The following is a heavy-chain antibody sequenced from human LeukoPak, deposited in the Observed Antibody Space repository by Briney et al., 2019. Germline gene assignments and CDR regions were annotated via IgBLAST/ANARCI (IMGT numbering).Heavy chain of an antibody. CDR1: GGSISSGDYY. CDR2: IYYNGST. V-gene: IGHV4-30-4*01. CDR3: ARGTVPAPLDY. Sequence: SQTLSLTCTVSGGSISSGDYYWSWIRQPPGKGLEWIGYIYYNGSTYYNPSLKSRVTISVDTSKNQFSLKLSSVTAADTAVYYCARGTVPAPLDYWGQGTLVTVSS. D-gene: IGHD2-2*01. J-gene: IGHJ4*02.